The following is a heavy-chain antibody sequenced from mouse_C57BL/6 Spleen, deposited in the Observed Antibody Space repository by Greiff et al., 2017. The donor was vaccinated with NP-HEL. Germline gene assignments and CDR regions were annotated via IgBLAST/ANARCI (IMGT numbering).Heavy chain of an antibody. V-gene: IGHV1-81*01. CDR1: GYTFTSYG. D-gene: IGHD2-4*01. Sequence: QVQLQQSGAELARPGASVKLSCKASGYTFTSYGISWVKQRTGQGLEWIGEIYPRSGNTYSNEKFKGKATLTADKSTSTAYMELRRLTSEDSAVYLCARDYDYALAWFADWGQVTLVTVSA. CDR2: IYPRSGNT. J-gene: IGHJ3*01. CDR3: ARDYDYALAWFAD.